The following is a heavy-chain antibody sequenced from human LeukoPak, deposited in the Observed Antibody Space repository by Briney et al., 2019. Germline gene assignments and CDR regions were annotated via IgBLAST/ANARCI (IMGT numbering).Heavy chain of an antibody. CDR3: ATRYFDWLSFNY. D-gene: IGHD3-9*01. CDR1: GGSISSSNW. Sequence: SGTLSLTCAVSGGSISSSNWWSWVRQPPGKGLEWIAEIHHSVNTNYNPSLKSRVTISVDKSKNQFSLNLSSVTAADTAVYYCATRYFDWLSFNYWGQGILVTVSS. V-gene: IGHV4-4*02. J-gene: IGHJ4*02. CDR2: IHHSVNT.